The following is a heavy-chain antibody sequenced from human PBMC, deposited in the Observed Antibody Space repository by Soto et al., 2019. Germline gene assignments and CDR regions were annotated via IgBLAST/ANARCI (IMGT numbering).Heavy chain of an antibody. Sequence: GGSLRLSCAASGFMFSNHGMHWVRQAPGKGLEWVAVIWSDGNNRYYADSVKGRFTISRDNSKNTLYLQMNSLRAEDTAVYYCARDKDWAFDYWGQGTPVTVSS. J-gene: IGHJ4*02. D-gene: IGHD3-9*01. V-gene: IGHV3-33*01. CDR1: GFMFSNHG. CDR3: ARDKDWAFDY. CDR2: IWSDGNNR.